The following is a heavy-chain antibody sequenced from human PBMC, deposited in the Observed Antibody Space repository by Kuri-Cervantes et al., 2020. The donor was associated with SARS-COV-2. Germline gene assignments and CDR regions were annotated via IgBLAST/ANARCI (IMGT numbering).Heavy chain of an antibody. CDR1: GFTFNNYG. CDR3: ARDCSSPYKYYYYYYMDV. CDR2: ISSTSSYI. Sequence: GGSLRLSCAASGFTFNNYGIYWVRQAPGKGLEWVSSISSTSSYIYYADSVKGRFTISRDNAKNSLYLQMNSLRAEDTAVYYCARDCSSPYKYYYYYYMDVWGKGTTVTVSS. V-gene: IGHV3-21*01. J-gene: IGHJ6*03. D-gene: IGHD6-13*01.